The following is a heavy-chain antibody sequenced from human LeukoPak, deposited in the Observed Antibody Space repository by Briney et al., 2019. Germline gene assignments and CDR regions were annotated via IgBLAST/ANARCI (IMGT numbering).Heavy chain of an antibody. D-gene: IGHD6-13*01. V-gene: IGHV3-7*01. J-gene: IGHJ4*02. CDR1: GFTFSSYW. CDR3: ARAATSEYSSSWYGAPYYFDY. Sequence: PGGSLRLSCAASGFTFSSYWMSWVRQAPGKGLEWVANIKQDGSEKYYVDSVKGRFTISRDNAKNSLYLQMNSLRAEDTAVYYCARAATSEYSSSWYGAPYYFDYWGQGTLVTVSS. CDR2: IKQDGSEK.